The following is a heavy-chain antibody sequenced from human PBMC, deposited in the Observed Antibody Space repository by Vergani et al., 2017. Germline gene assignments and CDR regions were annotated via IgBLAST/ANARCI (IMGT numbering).Heavy chain of an antibody. V-gene: IGHV3-21*01. CDR2: ISSSSSYI. J-gene: IGHJ4*02. Sequence: EVQLVESGGGLVKPGGSLRLSCAASGFTFSSYSMNWVRQAPGKGLEWVSSISSSSSYIYYADSVKGRFTIARDNAKNSLYLQMNSLRAEDTAVYYCARDARADSSGWYVYWGQGTLVTVSS. CDR1: GFTFSSYS. CDR3: ARDARADSSGWYVY. D-gene: IGHD6-19*01.